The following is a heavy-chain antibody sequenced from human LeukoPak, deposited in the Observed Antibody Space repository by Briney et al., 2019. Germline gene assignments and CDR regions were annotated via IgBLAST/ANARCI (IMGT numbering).Heavy chain of an antibody. CDR3: ASHPRAAAFDI. Sequence: GWALRLSCPASGFTLSSYSMNWVRQAPGKGREWVSYISSSSSTLYYADSVKGRFTISRDNAKNSLYLQMNSLRAEDTAVYYCASHPRAAAFDIWGQGTMVTVSS. J-gene: IGHJ3*02. V-gene: IGHV3-48*01. CDR1: GFTLSSYS. CDR2: ISSSSSTL.